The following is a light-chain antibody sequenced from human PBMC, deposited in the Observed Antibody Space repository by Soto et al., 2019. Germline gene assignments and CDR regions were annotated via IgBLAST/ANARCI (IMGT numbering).Light chain of an antibody. CDR1: QSISSW. CDR3: QQYNSHRRT. CDR2: KAS. Sequence: DIPMTQSPSTLSASVGDRVTITCRASQSISSWLAWYQQKPGKAPKLLINKASSLESGVPSRFSGSGSGTEFTLTINSLQPDDFATYSCQQYNSHRRTFGQGTKVEVK. V-gene: IGKV1-5*03. J-gene: IGKJ1*01.